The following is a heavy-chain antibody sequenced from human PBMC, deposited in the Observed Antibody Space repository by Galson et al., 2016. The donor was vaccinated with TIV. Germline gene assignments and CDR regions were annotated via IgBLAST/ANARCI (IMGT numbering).Heavy chain of an antibody. Sequence: QSGAEVTKPGESLKISCKSSGYNFDTYWIVWVRQRPGKGLEWLGIIFPDDSDTRYSPSLEGQVTFSADKSIRTAYLQWSSLKASDTAIYYCARHFRYSDSSGYHYFDSWGQGTMVTVSS. D-gene: IGHD3-22*01. CDR1: GYNFDTYW. CDR3: ARHFRYSDSSGYHYFDS. J-gene: IGHJ4*02. CDR2: IFPDDSDT. V-gene: IGHV5-51*01.